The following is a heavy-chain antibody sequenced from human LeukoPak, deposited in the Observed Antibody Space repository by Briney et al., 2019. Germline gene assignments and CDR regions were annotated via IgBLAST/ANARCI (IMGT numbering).Heavy chain of an antibody. CDR1: GDSISSSSYY. J-gene: IGHJ6*03. Sequence: SETLSLTCTVSGDSISSSSYYWGWIRQPPGKGLEWIGSIYYTGTTYYSPSLKSRVTISVDTSKNQFSLKVRSVTAADTAVYYCARHGLGYYYYMDVWGKGTTVTVSS. D-gene: IGHD3-16*01. CDR3: ARHGLGYYYYMDV. CDR2: IYYTGTT. V-gene: IGHV4-39*01.